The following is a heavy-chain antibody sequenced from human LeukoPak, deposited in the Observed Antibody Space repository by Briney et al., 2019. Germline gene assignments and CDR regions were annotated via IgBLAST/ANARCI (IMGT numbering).Heavy chain of an antibody. CDR1: GYTLTELS. J-gene: IGHJ6*02. Sequence: GAPVKVSCKVSGYTLTELSMHWVRQAPGKGLEWMGGFDPEDGETIYAQKFQGRVTMTEDTSTDTAYMELSSLRSEDTAVYYCGRGRVGGSQLLAGFGMDVWGQGTTVTVSS. CDR2: FDPEDGET. CDR3: GRGRVGGSQLLAGFGMDV. V-gene: IGHV1-24*01. D-gene: IGHD2-2*01.